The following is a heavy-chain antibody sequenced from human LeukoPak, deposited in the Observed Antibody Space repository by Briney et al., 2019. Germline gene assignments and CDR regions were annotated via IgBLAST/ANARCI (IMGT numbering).Heavy chain of an antibody. CDR2: ISSSSSHI. Sequence: GGSLRLSCAASGFTFSTYSMNWVRQAPGKGLEWVSSISSSSSHIYYADSVKGRFTISRDNAKNSLYLQMNSLRAEDTAVYYCARGRGLPGPLDYWGQGTLVTVSS. CDR1: GFTFSTYS. V-gene: IGHV3-21*01. D-gene: IGHD3-10*01. J-gene: IGHJ4*02. CDR3: ARGRGLPGPLDY.